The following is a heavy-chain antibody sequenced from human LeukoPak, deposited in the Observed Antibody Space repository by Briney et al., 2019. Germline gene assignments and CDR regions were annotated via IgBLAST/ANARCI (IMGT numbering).Heavy chain of an antibody. Sequence: MASETLSLTCTVSGGSISSYYWSWIRQPPGKGLEWIGYIYYSGSTNYNPSLKSRVTISVDTSKNQFSLKLSSVTAADTAVYYCARLGSSWYWAFDIWGQGTMVTVSS. D-gene: IGHD6-13*01. CDR2: IYYSGST. CDR3: ARLGSSWYWAFDI. J-gene: IGHJ3*02. V-gene: IGHV4-59*01. CDR1: GGSISSYY.